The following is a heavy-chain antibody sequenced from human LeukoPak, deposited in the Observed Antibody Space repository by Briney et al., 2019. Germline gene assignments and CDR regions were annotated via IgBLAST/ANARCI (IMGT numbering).Heavy chain of an antibody. J-gene: IGHJ4*02. V-gene: IGHV3-23*01. Sequence: GGSLRLSCAASGFTFSSYALTWVRQAPGKGLEWVSSISDSGDRTHYADSVKGRFTISRVNSQNTLLLQMSNLRTEDTAVHYCANSSLGWGQGTLVTVSS. CDR3: ANSSLG. CDR2: ISDSGDRT. CDR1: GFTFSSYA.